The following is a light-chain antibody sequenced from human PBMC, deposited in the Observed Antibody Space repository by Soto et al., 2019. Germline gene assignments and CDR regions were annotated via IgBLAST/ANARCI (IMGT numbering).Light chain of an antibody. CDR2: DVG. J-gene: IGLJ2*01. CDR3: CSYAGNYIMV. V-gene: IGLV2-11*01. Sequence: QSALTQPRSVSGSPGQSVTISCTGTSSDVGSYNYVSWYQQHPGKAPKLMLYDVGYRPSGVPDRFSGSKSGNTASLAISGLQAEDEADYYCCSYAGNYIMVFGGGTKLTVL. CDR1: SSDVGSYNY.